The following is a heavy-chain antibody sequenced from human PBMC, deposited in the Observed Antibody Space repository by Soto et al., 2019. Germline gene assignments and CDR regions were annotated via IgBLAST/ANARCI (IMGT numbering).Heavy chain of an antibody. CDR2: IKSKTDGGTT. CDR1: GFTFSNAW. Sequence: PGGSLRLSCAAPGFTFSNAWMNWVRQAPGKGLEWVGRIKSKTDGGTTDYAAPVKGRFTISRDDSKNTLYLQMNSLKTEDTAVYYCSTPVSGTHAFDYWGQGALVTVSS. CDR3: STPVSGTHAFDY. V-gene: IGHV3-15*01. J-gene: IGHJ4*02. D-gene: IGHD6-19*01.